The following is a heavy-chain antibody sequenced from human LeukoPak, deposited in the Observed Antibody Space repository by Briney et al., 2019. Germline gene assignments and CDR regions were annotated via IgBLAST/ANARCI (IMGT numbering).Heavy chain of an antibody. CDR3: ARAVYDYVWGSYRYPLQSFDI. J-gene: IGHJ3*02. CDR2: IYYSGST. V-gene: IGHV4-31*03. CDR1: GGSISSGGYY. D-gene: IGHD3-16*02. Sequence: SEILSLTCTVSGGSISSGGYYWRWIRQHPGKGLEWIGYIYYSGSTYYNPSLKSRVTISVDTSKNQFSLKLSSVTAADTAVYYCARAVYDYVWGSYRYPLQSFDIWGQGTMVTVSS.